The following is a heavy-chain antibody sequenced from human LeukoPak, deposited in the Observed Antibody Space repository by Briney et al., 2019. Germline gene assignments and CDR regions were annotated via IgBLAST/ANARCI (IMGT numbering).Heavy chain of an antibody. V-gene: IGHV4-4*07. CDR3: ARDTDYDILTGYTYYYMDV. CDR2: IYTSGNT. D-gene: IGHD3-9*01. J-gene: IGHJ6*03. CDR1: GGSISSYY. Sequence: PSETLSLTCTVSGGSISSYYWSWIRQPAGKGLEWIGRIYTSGNTNYNPSLKSRVTMSVDTSKNQFSLKLSSVTAADTAVYFCARDTDYDILTGYTYYYMDVWGKGTTVTVSS.